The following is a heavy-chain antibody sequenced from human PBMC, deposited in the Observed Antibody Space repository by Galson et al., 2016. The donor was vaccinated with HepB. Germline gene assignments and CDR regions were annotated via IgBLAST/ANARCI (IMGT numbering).Heavy chain of an antibody. CDR3: VKDMGKEITTWGYQYGLDV. CDR2: ISWNSGSI. J-gene: IGHJ6*02. V-gene: IGHV3-9*01. D-gene: IGHD3-16*01. Sequence: SLRLSCAASGFIFNDYAIHWVRQPPGKGLEWVSGISWNSGSIDYTDSVKGRFTISRDNAQNSVHLQMNNLTAEDTAFYYCVKDMGKEITTWGYQYGLDVWGQGTTVTVSS. CDR1: GFIFNDYA.